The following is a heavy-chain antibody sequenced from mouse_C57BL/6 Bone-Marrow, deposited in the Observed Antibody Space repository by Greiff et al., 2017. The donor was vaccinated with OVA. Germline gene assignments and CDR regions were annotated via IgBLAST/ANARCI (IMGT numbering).Heavy chain of an antibody. J-gene: IGHJ3*01. Sequence: LQQSGAELVRPGSSVKLSCKDSYFAFTASSMHWVKQRPGHGLEWIGSFTMYSDATEYSENFKGKATLTANTSSSTAYMELSSHTTEDSAVYYCASYGDSGREFAYWGQGTLVTVSA. CDR3: ASYGDSGREFAY. D-gene: IGHD2-13*01. CDR1: YFAFTASS. CDR2: FTMYSDAT. V-gene: IGHV1-49*01.